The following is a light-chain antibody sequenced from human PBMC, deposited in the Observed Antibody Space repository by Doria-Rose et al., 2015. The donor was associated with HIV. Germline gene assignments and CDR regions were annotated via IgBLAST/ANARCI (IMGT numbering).Light chain of an antibody. CDR1: QSLLHTIGYNY. CDR3: MQALQTPYT. J-gene: IGKJ2*01. V-gene: IGKV2-28*01. Sequence: TQSPLSLPVTPGQPASISCRSSQSLLHTIGYNYLDWYLQKPGQSPQLLIYLGSNRASGVPDRFSGSGSGTDFTLKISRVEAEDVGVYYCMQALQTPYTCGQGTKLEIK. CDR2: LGS.